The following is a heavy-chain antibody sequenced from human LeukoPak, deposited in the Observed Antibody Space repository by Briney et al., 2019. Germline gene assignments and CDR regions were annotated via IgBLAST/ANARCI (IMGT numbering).Heavy chain of an antibody. CDR1: GFTFSSYW. Sequence: PGGSLRLSCVASGFTFSSYWMSWVRQAPGKGLEWVANIKRDGEEKHYVDSVKGRFTISRDNARNSLYLQMSSLRAEDTAVYYCAKDGAYDWNDKSDYWGQGTLVTISS. J-gene: IGHJ4*02. CDR2: IKRDGEEK. D-gene: IGHD1-20*01. CDR3: AKDGAYDWNDKSDY. V-gene: IGHV3-7*01.